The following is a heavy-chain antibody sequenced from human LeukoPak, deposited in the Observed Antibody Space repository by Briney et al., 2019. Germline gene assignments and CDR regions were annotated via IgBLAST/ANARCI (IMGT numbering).Heavy chain of an antibody. CDR1: GYTLTELS. J-gene: IGHJ6*02. CDR2: FDPEDGET. D-gene: IGHD3-3*01. CDR3: ATGGVLRFLEWLPYGMDV. Sequence: ASVKVSCKVSGYTLTELSMHWVRQAPGKGLEWMGGFDPEDGETIYAQKFQGRVTMTEDTSTDTAYMEPSSLRSEDTAVYYCATGGVLRFLEWLPYGMDVWGQGTPVTVSS. V-gene: IGHV1-24*01.